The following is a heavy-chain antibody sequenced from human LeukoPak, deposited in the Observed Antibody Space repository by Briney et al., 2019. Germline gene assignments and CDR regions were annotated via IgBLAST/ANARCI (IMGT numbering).Heavy chain of an antibody. J-gene: IGHJ4*02. D-gene: IGHD4-11*01. CDR1: GGSISSYY. CDR2: IYYSGST. V-gene: IGHV4-59*08. CDR3: ARFTYDDYSNSYYFDY. Sequence: SETLSLTCTVSGGSISSYYWSWIRQPPGKGLEWIGYIYYSGSTSYNPSLKSRVTMSVDTSKNQFSLKLSSVTAADTAVYYCARFTYDDYSNSYYFDYWGQGTLVTVSS.